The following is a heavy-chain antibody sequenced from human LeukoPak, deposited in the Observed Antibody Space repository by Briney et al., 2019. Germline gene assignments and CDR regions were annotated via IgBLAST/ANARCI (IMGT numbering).Heavy chain of an antibody. CDR1: GYTXTTYG. CDR2: ISGYNGHT. CDR3: ASGSITMIRGVIYYYYGLDV. Sequence: ASVKVSCKASGYTXTTYGVSGVRQAPGQGLEWMGWISGYNGHTNYAQKLQGRVTMTTDTSTSTAYLELRSLRSDDTALYYCASGSITMIRGVIYYYYGLDVWGQGTTVTVSS. D-gene: IGHD3-10*01. V-gene: IGHV1-18*01. J-gene: IGHJ6*02.